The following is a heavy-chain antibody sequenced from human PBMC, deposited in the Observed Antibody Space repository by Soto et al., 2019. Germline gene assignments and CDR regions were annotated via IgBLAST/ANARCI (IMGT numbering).Heavy chain of an antibody. CDR1: GYTFTDYD. V-gene: IGHV1-18*01. CDR2: ISVDNGNT. CDR3: ARTSVSNYNWFDP. D-gene: IGHD4-4*01. J-gene: IGHJ5*02. Sequence: QGQLVQSGAEVKKPGASVKVSCKASGYTFTDYDISWGRQAPGQGLEWMGWISVDNGNTKYVESLQGRVTMTTDTSSSTAYLEVRSLRSDDTAVYYCARTSVSNYNWFDPWGQGTLVAVSS.